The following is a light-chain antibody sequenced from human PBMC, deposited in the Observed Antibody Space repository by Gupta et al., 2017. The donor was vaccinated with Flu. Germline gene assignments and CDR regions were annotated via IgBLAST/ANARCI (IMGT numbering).Light chain of an antibody. Sequence: DIQMTQSPSSLSASVGDRVTITCRASQSISSYLNWYQQKPGKAPKLLIYAGSSLQSGVPSKFSGSGSGTDFTLTISRLQPEDFATYYCQQSDSSTWTFGQGTKVEIK. J-gene: IGKJ1*01. CDR2: AGS. V-gene: IGKV1-39*01. CDR1: QSISSY. CDR3: QQSDSSTWT.